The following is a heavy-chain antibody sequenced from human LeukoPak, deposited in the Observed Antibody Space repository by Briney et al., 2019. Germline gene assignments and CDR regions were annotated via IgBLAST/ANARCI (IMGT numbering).Heavy chain of an antibody. V-gene: IGHV1-69*13. D-gene: IGHD6-19*01. Sequence: SVKVSCKASGGTFSSYAISWVRQAPGQGLEWMGGIIPIFGTANYAQKFQGRVTITADESTSTAYMELSSLRSEDTAVYYCARVQYSSGWYRSDYYYYYMDVWGKGTTVTISS. CDR1: GGTFSSYA. CDR2: IIPIFGTA. J-gene: IGHJ6*03. CDR3: ARVQYSSGWYRSDYYYYYMDV.